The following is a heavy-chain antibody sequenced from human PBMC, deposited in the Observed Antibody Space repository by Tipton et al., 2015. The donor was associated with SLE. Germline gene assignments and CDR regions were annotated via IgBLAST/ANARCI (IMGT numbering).Heavy chain of an antibody. CDR2: IYDSGST. CDR1: GGSIGSYY. CDR3: ARGVAGFFCYCSCYF. Sequence: TLSLTCTVSGGSIGSYYWSWIRQPPGKGLEWIGCIYDSGSTNYNPSLNSRVTISVDTSKNQFSLRLSSVTAADTAVYYCARGVAGFFCYCSCYFWGNGTSVAIPS. D-gene: IGHD2-15*01. J-gene: IGHJ6*04. V-gene: IGHV4-59*12.